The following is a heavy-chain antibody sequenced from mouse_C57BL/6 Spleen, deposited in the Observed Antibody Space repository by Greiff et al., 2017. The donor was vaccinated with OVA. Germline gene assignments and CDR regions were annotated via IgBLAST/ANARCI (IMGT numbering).Heavy chain of an antibody. D-gene: IGHD4-1*01. CDR1: GYTFTSYW. CDR2: IDPSDSYT. CDR3: ARRTGTRGRFDY. Sequence: QVQLKQSGAELVKPGASLHLSCKASGYTFTSYWMQWVKQRPGQGLEWIGEIDPSDSYTNYNQKFKGKATLTVDTSSSTAYMQLSSLTSEDSAVYYCARRTGTRGRFDYWGQGTTLTVSS. J-gene: IGHJ2*01. V-gene: IGHV1-50*01.